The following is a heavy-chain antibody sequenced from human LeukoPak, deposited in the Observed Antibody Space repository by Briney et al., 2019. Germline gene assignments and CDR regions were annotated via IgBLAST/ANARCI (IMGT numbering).Heavy chain of an antibody. Sequence: EASVKVSCKTSRYTFTRYYIHWVRQAPGQGLEWMGIINPSGGSTSYAQKFQGRDTVTRDTSTSTVYRELRSLSCEDTAVYYREKDPPNCSSSSCYGSGAFDIWGQGTMVTVSS. CDR2: INPSGGST. J-gene: IGHJ3*02. CDR1: RYTFTRYY. CDR3: EKDPPNCSSSSCYGSGAFDI. V-gene: IGHV1-46*01. D-gene: IGHD2-2*01.